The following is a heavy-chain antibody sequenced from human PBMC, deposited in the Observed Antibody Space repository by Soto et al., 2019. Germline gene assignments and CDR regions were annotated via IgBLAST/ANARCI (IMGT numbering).Heavy chain of an antibody. V-gene: IGHV3-23*01. CDR3: AKEAVLRFLEWLGDKGTDY. J-gene: IGHJ4*02. CDR1: GFTFSSYA. D-gene: IGHD3-3*01. CDR2: ISGSGGST. Sequence: GGSLRLSCAASGFTFSSYAMSWVRQAPGKGLEWVSAISGSGGSTYYADSVKGRFTISRDNSKNTLYLQMNSLRAEDTAVYYCAKEAVLRFLEWLGDKGTDYWGQGTLVTVSS.